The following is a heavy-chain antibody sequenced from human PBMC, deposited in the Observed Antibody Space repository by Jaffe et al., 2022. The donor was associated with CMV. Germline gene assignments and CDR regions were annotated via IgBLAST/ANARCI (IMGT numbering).Heavy chain of an antibody. J-gene: IGHJ6*02. CDR3: AREGYSSSPLGGGMDV. D-gene: IGHD6-13*01. CDR2: IGTAGDT. CDR1: GFTFSSYD. V-gene: IGHV3-13*01. Sequence: EVQLVESGGGLVQPGGSLRLSCAASGFTFSSYDMHWVRQATGKGLEWVSAIGTAGDTYYPGSVKGRFTISRENAKNSLYLQMNSLRAGDTAVYYCAREGYSSSPLGGGMDVWGQGTTVTVSS.